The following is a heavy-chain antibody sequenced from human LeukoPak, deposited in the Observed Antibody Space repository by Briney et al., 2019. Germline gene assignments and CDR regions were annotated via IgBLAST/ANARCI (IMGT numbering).Heavy chain of an antibody. CDR1: GGTFSSYA. J-gene: IGHJ4*02. V-gene: IGHV1-69*01. Sequence: ASVKVSCKASGGTFSSYAISWVRQAPGQGLEWMGGIIPIFSTANYAQKFQGRVTITADESTSTAYMELSSLRSEDTAVYYCARDREMATISCFDYWGQGTLVTVSS. D-gene: IGHD5-24*01. CDR3: ARDREMATISCFDY. CDR2: IIPIFSTA.